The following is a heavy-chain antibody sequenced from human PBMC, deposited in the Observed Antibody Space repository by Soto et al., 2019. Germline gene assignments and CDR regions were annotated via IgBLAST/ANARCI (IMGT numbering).Heavy chain of an antibody. CDR1: GFSISRYW. D-gene: IGHD5-18*01. Sequence: GGSLRLSCAASGFSISRYWMSWVRQAPGKGLEWVADKKQDGSEEYYMDSVKGRFTVSRDNAKNSVYLQLTSLRVEDTALYYCARGGFSYGTGIEHWGQGALVTVSS. V-gene: IGHV3-7*01. CDR2: KKQDGSEE. J-gene: IGHJ5*02. CDR3: ARGGFSYGTGIEH.